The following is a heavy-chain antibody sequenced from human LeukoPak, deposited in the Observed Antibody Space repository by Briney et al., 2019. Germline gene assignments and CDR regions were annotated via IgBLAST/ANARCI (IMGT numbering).Heavy chain of an antibody. CDR1: GFTFSRYS. D-gene: IGHD2-15*01. J-gene: IGHJ4*02. V-gene: IGHV3-21*01. CDR3: ASYDCSGGSCSFYFDH. Sequence: GGSLRVSCAASGFTFSRYSMNWVRQAPGKGLEWVSSISSTSNYIYYADSVKGRFTISRDNAKNSLYLQMNSLRAEDTAVYYCASYDCSGGSCSFYFDHWGQGTLVTVSS. CDR2: ISSTSNYI.